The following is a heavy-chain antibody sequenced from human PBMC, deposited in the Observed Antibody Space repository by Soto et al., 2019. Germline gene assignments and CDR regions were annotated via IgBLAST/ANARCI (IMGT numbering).Heavy chain of an antibody. V-gene: IGHV3-23*01. CDR1: GLTFTGYG. CDR3: AKGKGVGATPDGANC. D-gene: IGHD1-26*01. Sequence: EVQVLESGGGLVQPGGSLRLSCAASGLTFTGYGMNWVRQAPGKGLEWVSGVRSDGDTTYNAESVKGRFTVSRDTSKNAVYLQMNSLRVEDTAVYYCAKGKGVGATPDGANCWGQGTLVTVSP. J-gene: IGHJ4*02. CDR2: VRSDGDTT.